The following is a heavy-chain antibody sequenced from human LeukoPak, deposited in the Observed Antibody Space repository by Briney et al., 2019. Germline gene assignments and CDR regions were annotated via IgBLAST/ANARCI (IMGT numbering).Heavy chain of an antibody. CDR2: IYYAGRT. D-gene: IGHD7-27*01. Sequence: PSGTLSLTCNVSGGSLNNSYWSWIRQPPGKGLEWLGSIYYAGRTNYNPSLKSRVTVSVDTSKNQFSLKLTSVTAADTAVYYCARAWGSVDYWGQGTLVTVSS. CDR3: ARAWGSVDY. J-gene: IGHJ4*02. V-gene: IGHV4-59*01. CDR1: GGSLNNSY.